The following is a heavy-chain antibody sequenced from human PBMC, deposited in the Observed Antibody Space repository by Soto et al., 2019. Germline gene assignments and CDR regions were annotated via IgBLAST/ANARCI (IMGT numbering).Heavy chain of an antibody. V-gene: IGHV1-18*01. D-gene: IGHD3-22*01. CDR1: GYTFTSYG. CDR2: ISAYNGNT. Sequence: QVQLVQSGAEVKKPGASVKVSCKASGYTFTSYGISWVRQAPGQGLEWMGWISAYNGNTNYAQKLQGRVTLTTDTSTSTAYMELRSLRADDTAVYYCASQAWLFANQYPPLGMDVWGQGTTVAFSS. J-gene: IGHJ6*01. CDR3: ASQAWLFANQYPPLGMDV.